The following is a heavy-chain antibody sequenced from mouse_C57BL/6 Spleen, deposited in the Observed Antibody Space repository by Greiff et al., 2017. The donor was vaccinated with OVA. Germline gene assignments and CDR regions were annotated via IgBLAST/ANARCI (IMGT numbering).Heavy chain of an antibody. J-gene: IGHJ1*03. CDR3: AYYGSSYEYFDV. CDR1: GYAFSSSW. CDR2: IYPGDGDT. V-gene: IGHV1-82*01. D-gene: IGHD1-1*01. Sequence: QVQLQQSGPELVKPGASVKISCKASGYAFSSSWMNWVKQRPGKGLEWIGRIYPGDGDTNYNGKFKGKATLTADKSSSTAYMQLSSLTSEDSAVYFCAYYGSSYEYFDVWGTGTTVTVSS.